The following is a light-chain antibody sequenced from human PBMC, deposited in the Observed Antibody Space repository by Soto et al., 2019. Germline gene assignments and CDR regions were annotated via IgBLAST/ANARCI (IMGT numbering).Light chain of an antibody. J-gene: IGLJ3*02. CDR2: ESN. CDR1: NFNIGKNY. CDR3: GTWDNSLSGWL. Sequence: QSVLTQPPSMSAAPGQKVTISCSGSNFNIGKNYVSWYQQFPGTAPKLLIYESNKRPSGIPDRFSGSKSGTSATLGITGLQTGVEADYYCGTWDNSLSGWLFGGGTKLTVL. V-gene: IGLV1-51*02.